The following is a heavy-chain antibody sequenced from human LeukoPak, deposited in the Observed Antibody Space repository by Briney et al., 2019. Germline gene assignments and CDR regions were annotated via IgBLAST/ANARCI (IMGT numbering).Heavy chain of an antibody. CDR1: GYTFTGYY. D-gene: IGHD1-26*01. V-gene: IGHV1-2*02. CDR2: INPNSGGT. CDR3: ARDRRVGATSWFDP. Sequence: ASVKVSCKASGYTFTGYYVHWVRQAPGQGLEWMGWINPNSGGTNYAQKFQGRVTMTRDTSISTAYMELSRLRSDDTAVYYCARDRRVGATSWFDPWGQGTLVTVSS. J-gene: IGHJ5*02.